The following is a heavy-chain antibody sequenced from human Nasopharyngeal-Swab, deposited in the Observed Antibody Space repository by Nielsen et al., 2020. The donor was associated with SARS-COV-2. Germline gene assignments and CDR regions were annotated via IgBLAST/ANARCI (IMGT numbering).Heavy chain of an antibody. CDR1: GGTFSSYA. CDR2: IIPIFGTA. J-gene: IGHJ4*02. D-gene: IGHD3-22*01. V-gene: IGHV1-69*13. CDR3: AFTQGIVVVITRQFDY. Sequence: SVKVSCKASGGTFSSYAISWVRQAPGQGLEWMGGIIPIFGTANYAQKFQGRVTITADESTSTAYMELSSLRSEDTAVYYCAFTQGIVVVITRQFDYWGQGTPVTVSS.